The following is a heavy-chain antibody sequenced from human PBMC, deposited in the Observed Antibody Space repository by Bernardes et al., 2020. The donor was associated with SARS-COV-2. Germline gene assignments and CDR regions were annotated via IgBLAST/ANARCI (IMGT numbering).Heavy chain of an antibody. J-gene: IGHJ4*02. CDR3: AKCDSTDYYCPLDY. V-gene: IGHV3-23*01. CDR2: VSGSGRST. D-gene: IGHD3-22*01. CDR1: GLTFSKFG. Sequence: GGSLRLSCTASGLTFSKFGVSWVRQAPGKGLEWVSGVSGSGRSTFYVDSAKGRFTISRDNSKNTVYLQMESLRAEDTAVYYCAKCDSTDYYCPLDYWGQGTLVTVSS.